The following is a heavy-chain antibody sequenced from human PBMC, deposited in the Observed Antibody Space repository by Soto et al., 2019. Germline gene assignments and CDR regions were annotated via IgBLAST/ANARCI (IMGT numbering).Heavy chain of an antibody. J-gene: IGHJ4*02. V-gene: IGHV1-18*01. CDR1: GYTFTSYG. CDR3: ARATGADGTSRY. D-gene: IGHD6-13*01. CDR2: ISGYNGNT. Sequence: ASVKVSCKASGYTFTSYGISCVRQAPGQGLEWMGWISGYNGNTNYAQKLQGRVTMNTDTSTSTAYMELRSLRSDDTAVYSCARATGADGTSRYWGRGTLVTVSS.